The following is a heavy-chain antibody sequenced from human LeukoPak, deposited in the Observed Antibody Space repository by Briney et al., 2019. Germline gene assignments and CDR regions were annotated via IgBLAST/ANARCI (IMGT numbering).Heavy chain of an antibody. CDR2: ISAYNGNT. Sequence: ASVKVSCKASGYTFTSYGISWVRQAPGQGLEWMGWISAYNGNTNYAQKLQGRVTMTTDTSTSTAYMGLRSLRSDDTAVYYCARGDVIVGATTNGYWGQGTLVTVSS. D-gene: IGHD1-26*01. J-gene: IGHJ4*02. V-gene: IGHV1-18*01. CDR1: GYTFTSYG. CDR3: ARGDVIVGATTNGY.